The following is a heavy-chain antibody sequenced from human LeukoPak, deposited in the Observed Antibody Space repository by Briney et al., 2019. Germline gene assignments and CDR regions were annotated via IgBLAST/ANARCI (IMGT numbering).Heavy chain of an antibody. V-gene: IGHV3-21*01. CDR3: ARVSEFYGSGSFYNEDY. J-gene: IGHJ4*02. CDR2: ISSRSDYI. D-gene: IGHD3-10*01. Sequence: GGSLRLSCAASGFSLSTYSMSWVRQAPGKGLEWVSSISSRSDYIYFGDSVKGRFTISRDNAKNSLYLQMNSLRAEDTAVYYCARVSEFYGSGSFYNEDYWGQGTLVTVSS. CDR1: GFSLSTYS.